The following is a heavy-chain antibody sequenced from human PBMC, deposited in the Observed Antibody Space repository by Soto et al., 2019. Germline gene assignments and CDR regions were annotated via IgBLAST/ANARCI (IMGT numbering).Heavy chain of an antibody. CDR3: GREYFDSRGTPPGD. J-gene: IGHJ4*02. CDR2: INPGGGYG. D-gene: IGHD3-22*01. V-gene: IGHV1-46*01. Sequence: ASVKVSCKASGYIFTHYYVHWVRLAPGQGLEWVGVINPGGGYGTYAQKFQGRVTMTRDTSTNTVFMELSSLKSEDTAIYYCGREYFDSRGTPPGDWGQGTLVTVSS. CDR1: GYIFTHYY.